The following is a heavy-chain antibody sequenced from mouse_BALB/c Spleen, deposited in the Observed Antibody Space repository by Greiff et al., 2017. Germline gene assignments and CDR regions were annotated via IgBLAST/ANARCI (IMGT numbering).Heavy chain of an antibody. CDR2: ISSGGSYT. Sequence: EVQLVESGGGLVKPGGSLKLSCAASGFTFSSYAMSWVRQSPEKRLEWVAEISSGGSYTYYPDTVTGRFTISRDNAKNTLYLEMSSLRSEDTAMYYCAREGGKGGYFDYWGQGTTLTVSS. D-gene: IGHD2-1*01. CDR1: GFTFSSYA. V-gene: IGHV5-9-4*01. J-gene: IGHJ2*01. CDR3: AREGGKGGYFDY.